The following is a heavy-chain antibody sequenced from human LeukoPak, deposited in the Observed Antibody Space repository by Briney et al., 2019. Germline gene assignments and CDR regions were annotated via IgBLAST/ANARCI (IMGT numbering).Heavy chain of an antibody. CDR1: GCTFSSYS. Sequence: SSAKVSCKASGCTFSSYSISWVRQAPGQGLEWMGGIIPIFGTANYAQKFQGRVTITADESTSTAYMELSSLRSEDTAVYYCARGILDDRAMVYWFDPWGQGTLVTVSA. CDR3: ARGILDDRAMVYWFDP. D-gene: IGHD5-18*01. CDR2: IIPIFGTA. V-gene: IGHV1-69*01. J-gene: IGHJ5*02.